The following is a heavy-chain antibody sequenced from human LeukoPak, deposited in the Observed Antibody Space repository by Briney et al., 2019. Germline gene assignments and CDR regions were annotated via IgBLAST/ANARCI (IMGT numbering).Heavy chain of an antibody. CDR3: AKVRMITMIAYDAFDI. J-gene: IGHJ3*02. D-gene: IGHD3-22*01. Sequence: GGSLRLSCAASGFTFSNYGMHWVRQAPGKGLEWVTFIRYDGDNKYYAHSLKGRFTISRDNSKNTLYLQMNSLRAEDTAVYYCAKVRMITMIAYDAFDIWGQGTMVTVSS. CDR2: IRYDGDNK. V-gene: IGHV3-30*02. CDR1: GFTFSNYG.